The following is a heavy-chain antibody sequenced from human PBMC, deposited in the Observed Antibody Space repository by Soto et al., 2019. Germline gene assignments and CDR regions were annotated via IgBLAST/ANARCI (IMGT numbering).Heavy chain of an antibody. D-gene: IGHD3-10*01. CDR2: IYSGGST. CDR1: GFTVSSNY. Sequence: EVQLVESGGGLVQPGGSLRLSCAASGFTVSSNYMSWVRQAPGKGLEWVSVIYSGGSTYYADSVKGRFTISRDNSKNTHYLKMNSLRAEDTAVYYCAREGYYYGSVEDYCGMDVWGQGTTVTVSS. V-gene: IGHV3-66*01. J-gene: IGHJ6*02. CDR3: AREGYYYGSVEDYCGMDV.